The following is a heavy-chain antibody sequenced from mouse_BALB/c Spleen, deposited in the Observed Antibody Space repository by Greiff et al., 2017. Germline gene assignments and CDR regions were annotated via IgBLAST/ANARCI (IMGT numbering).Heavy chain of an antibody. V-gene: IGHV7-3*02. CDR2: IRNKANGYTT. J-gene: IGHJ2*01. D-gene: IGHD4-1*01. CDR1: GFTFTDYY. CDR3: ARDRSGYFDY. Sequence: EVKLMESGGGLVQPGGSLRLSCATSGFTFTDYYMSWVRQPPGKALEWLGFIRNKANGYTTEYSASVKGRFTISRDNSQSILYLQMNTLRAEDSATYYCARDRSGYFDYWGQGTTLTVSS.